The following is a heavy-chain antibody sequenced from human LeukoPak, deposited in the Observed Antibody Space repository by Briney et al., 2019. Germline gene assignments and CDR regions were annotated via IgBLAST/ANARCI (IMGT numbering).Heavy chain of an antibody. CDR2: IYSGGST. CDR3: AGYVGVLAAFDY. Sequence: GGSLRLSCAASGFTGSSNYMSWDRQAPGKGLEWGSVIYSGGSTYYADSVKGRFTISRDNSKNTLYLQMNSLRAEDTAVYYCAGYVGVLAAFDYWGQGTLVTVSS. J-gene: IGHJ4*02. D-gene: IGHD2-15*01. CDR1: GFTGSSNY. V-gene: IGHV3-53*01.